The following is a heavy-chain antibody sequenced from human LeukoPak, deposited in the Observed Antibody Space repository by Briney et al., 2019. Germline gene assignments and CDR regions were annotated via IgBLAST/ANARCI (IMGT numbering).Heavy chain of an antibody. D-gene: IGHD2-2*01. CDR2: ISSSSRTI. J-gene: IGHJ4*02. Sequence: PGGSLRLSCAASGFTFSSYSMNWVRQAPGKGLEWVSYISSSSRTIYYADSVKGRFTISRDNAKNSLYLQMNSLRAEDTAVYYCARVRSTSTILDYWGQGTLVTVSS. CDR3: ARVRSTSTILDY. CDR1: GFTFSSYS. V-gene: IGHV3-48*01.